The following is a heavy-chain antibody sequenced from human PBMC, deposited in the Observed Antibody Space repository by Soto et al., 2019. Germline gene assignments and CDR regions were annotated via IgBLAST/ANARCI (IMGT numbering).Heavy chain of an antibody. CDR3: VRDSHGDY. J-gene: IGHJ4*02. CDR2: IDHDGPT. CDR1: GFTFSNYW. V-gene: IGHV3-74*01. Sequence: EVQLVDSGGGLVQPGGSLRLSCAGSGFTFSNYWMHWVRQAPGKGLEWVSRIDHDGPTDYADAVRGRFTISRDNAENTLYLQMNRLRPADTAVYYCVRDSHGDYWGQGTLVTVSS.